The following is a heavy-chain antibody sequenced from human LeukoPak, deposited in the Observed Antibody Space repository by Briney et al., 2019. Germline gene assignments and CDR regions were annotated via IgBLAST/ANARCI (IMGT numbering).Heavy chain of an antibody. V-gene: IGHV1-2*02. Sequence: WASVRVSCKTSGFFFSAYQMHWLRQAPGQGLEWMGWIDRNSGGTNIAQKFQGRVTMTRDTSMSTVYMELIGLTSDDTAIYFCARGDRWYLGLDYWGQGTLVTVSS. CDR2: IDRNSGGT. D-gene: IGHD6-13*01. J-gene: IGHJ4*02. CDR3: ARGDRWYLGLDY. CDR1: GFFFSAYQ.